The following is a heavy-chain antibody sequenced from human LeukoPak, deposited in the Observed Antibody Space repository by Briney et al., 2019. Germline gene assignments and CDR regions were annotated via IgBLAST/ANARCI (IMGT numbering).Heavy chain of an antibody. CDR1: GYTFTSYG. J-gene: IGHJ6*04. CDR2: ISAYNGNT. Sequence: ASVKVSCKASGYTFTSYGISWVRQAPGQGLEWMGWISAYNGNTNYAQKLQGRVTMTTDTPTSTAYMELRSLRSDDTAAYYCARDQATVTPYYYYGMDVWGKGTTVTVSS. V-gene: IGHV1-18*04. CDR3: ARDQATVTPYYYYGMDV. D-gene: IGHD4-17*01.